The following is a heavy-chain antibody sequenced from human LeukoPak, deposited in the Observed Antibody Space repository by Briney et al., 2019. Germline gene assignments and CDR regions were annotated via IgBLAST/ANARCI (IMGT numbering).Heavy chain of an antibody. D-gene: IGHD1-26*01. Sequence: GGSLRLSCAASGFTFSDYYMSWIRQAPGKGLEWVSYISSSGSTIYYADSVKGRFTISRDNAKNSLYLQMNSLRAEDTDVYYCARLNPQSGSWYSYDYWGQGTLVTVSS. V-gene: IGHV3-11*04. J-gene: IGHJ4*02. CDR2: ISSSGSTI. CDR3: ARLNPQSGSWYSYDY. CDR1: GFTFSDYY.